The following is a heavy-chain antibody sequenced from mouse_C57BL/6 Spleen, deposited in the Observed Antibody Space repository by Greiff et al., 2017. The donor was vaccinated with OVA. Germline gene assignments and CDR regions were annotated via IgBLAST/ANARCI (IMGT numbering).Heavy chain of an antibody. CDR3: ARGDYYGSSSYWYFDV. J-gene: IGHJ1*03. Sequence: EVQLVESGGGLVKPGGSLKLSCAASGFTFSSYAMSWVRQTPEKRLEWVATISDGGSYTYYPDNVKGRFTISRDNAKNNLYLQMSHLKSEDTAMYYCARGDYYGSSSYWYFDVWGTGTTVTVSS. V-gene: IGHV5-4*01. CDR1: GFTFSSYA. D-gene: IGHD1-1*01. CDR2: ISDGGSYT.